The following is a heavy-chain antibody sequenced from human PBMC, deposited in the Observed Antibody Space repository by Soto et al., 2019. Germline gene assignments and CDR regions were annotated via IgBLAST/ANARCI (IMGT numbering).Heavy chain of an antibody. V-gene: IGHV3-53*02. Sequence: EVQLVETGGGLVLPGGSLRLSCVVSGFTLSNNRMTWVRQARGQGLEWVSDLYFYGSANYADSVRGRFTIFKDDSKNTLYLQMTNLRADDTALYYCARVGTSESFFDYWGQGTLVTVSP. D-gene: IGHD7-27*01. J-gene: IGHJ4*02. CDR3: ARVGTSESFFDY. CDR2: LYFYGSA. CDR1: GFTLSNNR.